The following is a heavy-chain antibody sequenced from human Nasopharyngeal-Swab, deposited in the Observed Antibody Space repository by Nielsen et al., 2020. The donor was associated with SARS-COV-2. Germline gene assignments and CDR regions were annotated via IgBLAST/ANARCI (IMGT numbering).Heavy chain of an antibody. CDR3: ARDENYYDSSGYYLVRAAFDI. V-gene: IGHV1-69*06. CDR2: IIPIFGTA. Sequence: RQAPGQGLEWMGGIIPIFGTANYAQKFQGRVTITADKSTSTAYMELSSLRSEDTAVYYCARDENYYDSSGYYLVRAAFDIWGQGTMVTVSS. J-gene: IGHJ3*02. D-gene: IGHD3-22*01.